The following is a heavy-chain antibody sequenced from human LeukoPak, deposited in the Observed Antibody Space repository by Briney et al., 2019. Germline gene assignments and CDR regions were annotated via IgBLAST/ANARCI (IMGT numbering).Heavy chain of an antibody. CDR2: IYYSGST. J-gene: IGHJ3*02. D-gene: IGHD6-13*01. Sequence: PSETLSLTCIVSGGSISSYYWSWIRQPPGKGLEWIGYIYYSGSTNYNPSLKSRVTISVDTSKNQFSLKLSSVTAADTAVYYCARGGGSSWYTAAFDIWGQGTMVTVSS. V-gene: IGHV4-59*01. CDR1: GGSISSYY. CDR3: ARGGGSSWYTAAFDI.